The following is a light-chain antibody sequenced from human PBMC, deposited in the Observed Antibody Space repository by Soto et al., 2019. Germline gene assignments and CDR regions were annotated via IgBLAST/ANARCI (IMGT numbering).Light chain of an antibody. CDR2: LNSDGSH. V-gene: IGLV4-69*01. CDR1: SGHSTYA. J-gene: IGLJ2*01. Sequence: QSVLTQSPSASASLGASVKLTCTLSSGHSTYAIAWHQQQPEKGPRYLMKLNSDGSHNKGDGIPDRFSGSSSGAERYLTISSLQSEDEADYYCQTWDTGIRVFGGGTKLT. CDR3: QTWDTGIRV.